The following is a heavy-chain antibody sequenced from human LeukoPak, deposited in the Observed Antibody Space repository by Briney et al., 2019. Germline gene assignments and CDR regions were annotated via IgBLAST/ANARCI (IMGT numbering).Heavy chain of an antibody. CDR3: ASCATYYDILTGYLRYYGMDV. D-gene: IGHD3-9*01. V-gene: IGHV4-34*01. CDR1: GGSFSGYY. Sequence: SETLSLTCAVYGGSFSGYYWSWIRQPPGKGLEWIGEINHSGSTNYNPSLKSRVTISVDTSKNQFSLKLSSVTAADTAVYYCASCATYYDILTGYLRYYGMDVWGQGTTATVSS. J-gene: IGHJ6*02. CDR2: INHSGST.